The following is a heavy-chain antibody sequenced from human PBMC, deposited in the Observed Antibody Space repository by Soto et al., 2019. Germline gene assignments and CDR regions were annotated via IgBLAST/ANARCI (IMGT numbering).Heavy chain of an antibody. Sequence: QVQLQQSGPGLVKPSQTLSLTCDISGDSVSSNSAAWNWIRQTPSRGLEWLGRTYYRSKWYINYAVSVKSRITVNPDTSKKQFSLQLNSVTPEDTAVYYCARGSWDDVTGHYSMDGGGKGTTGTVSS. CDR3: ARGSWDDVTGHYSMDG. J-gene: IGHJ6*03. CDR2: TYYRSKWYI. V-gene: IGHV6-1*01. D-gene: IGHD1-1*01. CDR1: GDSVSSNSAA.